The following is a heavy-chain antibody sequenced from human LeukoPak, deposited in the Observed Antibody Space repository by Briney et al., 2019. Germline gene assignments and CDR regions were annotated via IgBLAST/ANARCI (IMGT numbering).Heavy chain of an antibody. V-gene: IGHV4-39*01. Sequence: PSETLSLTCTVSGGSISSSSYYWGWIRQPPGKGLEWIGSIYYSGSTYYNPSLKSRVTISVDTSKNQFSLKLSSVTAADTAVYYCARQDFGIVGASDYWGQGTPVTVSS. J-gene: IGHJ4*02. D-gene: IGHD1-26*01. CDR3: ARQDFGIVGASDY. CDR2: IYYSGST. CDR1: GGSISSSSYY.